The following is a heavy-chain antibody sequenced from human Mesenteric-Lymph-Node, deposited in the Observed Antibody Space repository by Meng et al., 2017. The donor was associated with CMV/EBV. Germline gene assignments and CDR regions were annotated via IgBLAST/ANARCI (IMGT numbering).Heavy chain of an antibody. CDR1: GFTFSSYA. D-gene: IGHD2-2*02. V-gene: IGHV3-30*04. Sequence: GGSLRLSCAASGFTFSSYAMHWVRQAPGKGLEWVAVISYAGSNKYYADSVKGRFTISRDNSKNTLYLQMNSLRAEDTAVYYCARDKLKGGLRYCSSTSCYKWLFDYWGQGTLVTVSS. CDR2: ISYAGSNK. J-gene: IGHJ4*02. CDR3: ARDKLKGGLRYCSSTSCYKWLFDY.